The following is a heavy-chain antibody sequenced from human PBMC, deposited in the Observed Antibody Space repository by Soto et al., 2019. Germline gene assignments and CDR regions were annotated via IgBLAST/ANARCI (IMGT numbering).Heavy chain of an antibody. CDR2: VHYTGSA. D-gene: IGHD2-15*01. CDR1: GDSMSTNY. V-gene: IGHV4-59*01. J-gene: IGHJ4*02. CDR3: VRSRGDARGTRFDY. Sequence: QVQLQESGPGLVKPSETLSITCTVSGDSMSTNYWTWIRQPPGKGLEWIAYVHYTGSATYNPSLKSRVTISVDTSKNQISLKVSSVTAADTAVYYCVRSRGDARGTRFDYWGQGPLVTVSS.